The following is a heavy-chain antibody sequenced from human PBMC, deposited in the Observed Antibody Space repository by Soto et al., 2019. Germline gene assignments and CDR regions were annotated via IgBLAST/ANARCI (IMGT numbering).Heavy chain of an antibody. J-gene: IGHJ4*02. V-gene: IGHV1-18*01. Sequence: QVHLVQSGAEVKKPGASVKVSCKGSGYDFTTYGITWVRQAPGQGLEWMAWISAHNGNTDYAQKLQGRVPVTRDTSTSTAYMELRSLRSDDTAVYYCARGRYGDYWGQGARVTVSS. CDR2: ISAHNGNT. D-gene: IGHD1-1*01. CDR1: GYDFTTYG. CDR3: ARGRYGDY.